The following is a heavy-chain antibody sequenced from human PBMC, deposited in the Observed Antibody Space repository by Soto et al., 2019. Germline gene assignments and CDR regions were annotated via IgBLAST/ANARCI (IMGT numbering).Heavy chain of an antibody. D-gene: IGHD6-19*01. V-gene: IGHV3-48*01. CDR3: AKGVPGIAVAGTGYFQH. CDR1: VFTFSSYS. J-gene: IGHJ1*01. Sequence: GGALRLSCAASVFTFSSYSMNWVRQAPGKGLEWVSYISSGSSTIYYADSVKGRFTISRDNAKNSLYLQMNSLRAEDTAVYYCAKGVPGIAVAGTGYFQHWGQGTLVTVSS. CDR2: ISSGSSTI.